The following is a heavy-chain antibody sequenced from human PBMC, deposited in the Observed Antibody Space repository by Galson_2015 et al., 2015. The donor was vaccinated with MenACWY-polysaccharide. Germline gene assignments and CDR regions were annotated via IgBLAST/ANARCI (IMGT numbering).Heavy chain of an antibody. J-gene: IGHJ3*02. V-gene: IGHV3-49*03. CDR2: IRSKAYGGTP. D-gene: IGHD3-22*01. CDR3: TRFYAYFHDSSGSFDAFDI. CDR1: GFTFGDYG. Sequence: ALRLSCAASGFTFGDYGRIWIRQAPGKGLEGISLIRSKAYGGTPESAASVKGRFTMARDDSKRIAYLEMNSLNTEDTVVYYCTRFYAYFHDSSGSFDAFDIWGQGTMVTVSS.